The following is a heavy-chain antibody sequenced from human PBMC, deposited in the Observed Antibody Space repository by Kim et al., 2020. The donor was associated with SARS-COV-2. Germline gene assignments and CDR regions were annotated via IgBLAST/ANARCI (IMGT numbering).Heavy chain of an antibody. J-gene: IGHJ5*02. CDR3: ARGVDSGSHLNWFDP. V-gene: IGHV4-59*01. CDR2: INYSGST. Sequence: SETLSLTCTVSGGSISSYYWSWIRQPPGKGLEWIGYINYSGSTNYYPSLKSRVTISVDTSKNQFSLKLSSVTAADTPVYYCARGVDSGSHLNWFDPWGQGTLVTVSS. D-gene: IGHD1-26*01. CDR1: GGSISSYY.